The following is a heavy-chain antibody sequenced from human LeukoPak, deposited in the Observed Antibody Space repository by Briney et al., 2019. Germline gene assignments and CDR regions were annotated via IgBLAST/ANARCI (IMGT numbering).Heavy chain of an antibody. CDR2: MSGSGGST. D-gene: IGHD5-18*01. J-gene: IGHJ3*02. V-gene: IGHV3-23*01. CDR1: GFTFSSYA. CDR3: AKDREYSYVYDAFDI. Sequence: GGSLRLSCAACGFTFSSYAMSWVRQDPGKGLEWVSGMSGSGGSTYYADSVKGRFTISRDNSKNTLYLQMNTLRAEDTAVYYCAKDREYSYVYDAFDIWGQGTLVTVSS.